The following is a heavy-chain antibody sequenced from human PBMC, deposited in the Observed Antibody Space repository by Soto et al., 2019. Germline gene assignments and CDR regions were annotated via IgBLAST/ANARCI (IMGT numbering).Heavy chain of an antibody. Sequence: GGSLRLSCAASGFSFSNFAMSWVRQAPGTGLEWVSSISGSGDKTYYLDSVKGRFTISRDNSKNTLYLHMNSLGAEDTAVYFCAKDCASTWYWYFDPWGQGTLVTVSS. CDR3: AKDCASTWYWYFDP. CDR2: ISGSGDKT. J-gene: IGHJ5*02. D-gene: IGHD6-13*01. V-gene: IGHV3-23*01. CDR1: GFSFSNFA.